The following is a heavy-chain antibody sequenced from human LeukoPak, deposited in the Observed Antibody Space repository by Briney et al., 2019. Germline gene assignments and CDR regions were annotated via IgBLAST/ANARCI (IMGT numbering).Heavy chain of an antibody. CDR1: GYTFTSYG. CDR3: ARDPGQYYDILTGYYTPYYFDY. Sequence: ASVKVSCKASGYTFTSYGISWVRQAPGQGLEWMGWISTYNADTDYAQKFQGRVTMTTEISTSTAYMELRSLTSDDTAVYYCARDPGQYYDILTGYYTPYYFDYWGQGTLVTVSS. J-gene: IGHJ4*02. CDR2: ISTYNADT. V-gene: IGHV1-18*01. D-gene: IGHD3-9*01.